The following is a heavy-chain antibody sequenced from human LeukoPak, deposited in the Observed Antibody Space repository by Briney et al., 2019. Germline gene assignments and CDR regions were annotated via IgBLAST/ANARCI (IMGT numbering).Heavy chain of an antibody. CDR1: GGSFSGYY. CDR2: MSDTGST. D-gene: IGHD3-16*01. V-gene: IGHV4-34*01. J-gene: IGHJ4*02. Sequence: KASETLSLTCAVYGGSFSGYYWTWIRQPPGKGLEWIGEMSDTGSTNYNPSLETRVTISVDTSKNQFSLKLHSMTAADTAVYYCARDYVWGSSESDYWGQGTLVTVSS. CDR3: ARDYVWGSSESDY.